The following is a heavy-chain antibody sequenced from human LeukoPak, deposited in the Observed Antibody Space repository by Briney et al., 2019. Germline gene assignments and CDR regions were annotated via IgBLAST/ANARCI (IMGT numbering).Heavy chain of an antibody. Sequence: PGGSLRLSCAASGFTFSSYGMHWVRQAPGKGLEWVAAISYDGSNKYYADSVKGRFTISRDNSKNTLYLQMNSLRAEDTAVYYCAKDNYYDNSVYPDYWGQGTLVTVSS. CDR2: ISYDGSNK. J-gene: IGHJ4*02. D-gene: IGHD3-22*01. CDR1: GFTFSSYG. V-gene: IGHV3-30*18. CDR3: AKDNYYDNSVYPDY.